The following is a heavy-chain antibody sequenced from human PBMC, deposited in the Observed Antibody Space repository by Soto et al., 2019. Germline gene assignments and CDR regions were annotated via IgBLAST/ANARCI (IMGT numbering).Heavy chain of an antibody. V-gene: IGHV1-2*02. CDR3: ARVLQSSWYIQNFDY. CDR1: GYTFTDYY. CDR2: INPESGDT. Sequence: QVQLVQSGAAVKKPGASVKVSCKASGYTFTDYYLHWVRQAPGQGLEWMGWINPESGDTDYAQKFQGRVTMTRDTSISTAYMELSRLRSDDSAVYYCARVLQSSWYIQNFDYWGQGTLVTVSS. D-gene: IGHD6-13*01. J-gene: IGHJ4*02.